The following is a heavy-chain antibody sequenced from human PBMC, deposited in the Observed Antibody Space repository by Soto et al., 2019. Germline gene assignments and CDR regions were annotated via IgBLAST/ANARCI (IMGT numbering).Heavy chain of an antibody. V-gene: IGHV2-5*02. CDR1: GFSLNTSGVG. J-gene: IGHJ4*02. CDR2: IYWDDDK. Sequence: QITLKESGPTLVKPTQTLTLTCTFSGFSLNTSGVGVGWIRQPPGKALEWLALIYWDDDKRYSPPLKSSLTITKDTSHNQFVLTMTSMHPLDPGTYYCAPSLYGDYPFLYWRQATLVTLSS. CDR3: APSLYGDYPFLY. D-gene: IGHD4-17*01.